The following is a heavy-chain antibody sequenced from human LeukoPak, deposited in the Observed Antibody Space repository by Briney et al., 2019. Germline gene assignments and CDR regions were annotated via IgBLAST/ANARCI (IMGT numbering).Heavy chain of an antibody. CDR2: ISYDGSNK. J-gene: IGHJ4*02. V-gene: IGHV3-30*18. CDR1: GFTFSSYG. D-gene: IGHD5-24*01. Sequence: GRSLRLSCAASGFTFSSYGMHWVRQASGKGLEWVAVISYDGSNKYYADSVKGRFTISRDNSKNTLYLQMNSLRAEDTAVYYCAKGRAGMATIAGIDYWGQGTLVTVSS. CDR3: AKGRAGMATIAGIDY.